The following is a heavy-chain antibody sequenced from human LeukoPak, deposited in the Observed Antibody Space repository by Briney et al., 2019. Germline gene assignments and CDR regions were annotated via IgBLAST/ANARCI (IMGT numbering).Heavy chain of an antibody. D-gene: IGHD3-3*01. J-gene: IGHJ6*03. CDR1: GGSISSGGYY. Sequence: PSETLSLTCTVSGGSISSGGYYWSWIRQHPGKGLEWIGYIYYSGSTYYNPSLKSRVTISVDTSKNQFSLKLSSVTAADTAVYYCARHSSGYAEGYYYYYYMDVWGKGTTVTVSS. V-gene: IGHV4-31*03. CDR2: IYYSGST. CDR3: ARHSSGYAEGYYYYYYMDV.